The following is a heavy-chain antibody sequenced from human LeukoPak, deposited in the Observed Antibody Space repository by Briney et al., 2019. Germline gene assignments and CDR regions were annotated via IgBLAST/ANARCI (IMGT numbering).Heavy chain of an antibody. CDR1: GGSISSSSYY. J-gene: IGHJ4*02. Sequence: SETLSLTCTVSGGSISSSSYYWGWIRQPPGKGLEWIGSIYYSGSTYYNPSLKSRVTISVDTSKNQFSLKLSSVTAPDTAVYYCARHKGTVVAPFDYWGQGTLVTVSS. CDR3: ARHKGTVVAPFDY. D-gene: IGHD4-23*01. CDR2: IYYSGST. V-gene: IGHV4-39*01.